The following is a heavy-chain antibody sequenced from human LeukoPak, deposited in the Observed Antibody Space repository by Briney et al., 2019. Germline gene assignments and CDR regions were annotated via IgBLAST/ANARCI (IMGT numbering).Heavy chain of an antibody. CDR1: GFIFSRYS. J-gene: IGHJ4*02. D-gene: IGHD4-17*01. V-gene: IGHV3-48*02. Sequence: GGSLRLSCAASGFIFSRYSMNWVRQAPGKGLEWVSYISTRSSSMYYADSVKGRFTISRDNAKNSLNLQMNSLRDEDTAVYYCARGATVTSPFDYWGQGTLVTVSS. CDR3: ARGATVTSPFDY. CDR2: ISTRSSSM.